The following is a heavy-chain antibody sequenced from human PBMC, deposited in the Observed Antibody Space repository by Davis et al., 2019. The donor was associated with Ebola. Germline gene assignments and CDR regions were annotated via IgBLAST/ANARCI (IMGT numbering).Heavy chain of an antibody. CDR3: ARRSAEGDY. CDR2: IYYSGST. Sequence: MPSETLSLTCTVSGGSISSYYWSWIRQPPGKGLEWIGYIYYSGSTNYNPSLKSRVTISVDTSKNQFSLKLSSVTAADTAVYYCARRSAEGDYWGQGTLVTVSS. J-gene: IGHJ4*02. CDR1: GGSISSYY. V-gene: IGHV4-59*08.